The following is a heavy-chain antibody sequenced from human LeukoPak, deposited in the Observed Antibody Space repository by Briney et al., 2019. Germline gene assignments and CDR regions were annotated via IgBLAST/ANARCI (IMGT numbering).Heavy chain of an antibody. J-gene: IGHJ4*02. V-gene: IGHV4-39*01. CDR3: ARLWFGDFIFDY. CDR2: IYYSGST. CDR1: GGSISSSSYY. Sequence: SGTLSLTCTVSGGSISSSSYYWGWIRQPPGKGLEWIGSIYYSGSTYYNPSLKSRVTISVDTSKNQFSLKLSSVTAADTAVYYCARLWFGDFIFDYWGQGTLVTVSS. D-gene: IGHD3-10*01.